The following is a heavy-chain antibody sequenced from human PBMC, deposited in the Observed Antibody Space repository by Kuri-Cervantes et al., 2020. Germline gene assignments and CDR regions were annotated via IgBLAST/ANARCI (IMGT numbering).Heavy chain of an antibody. CDR3: ARVTGRRVRSYFDY. D-gene: IGHD3-3*01. Sequence: ASVKVSCKASGYTFTSYGISWVRQAPGQGLEWMGWISTYNGNTKYAQKLQGRVTMTTDTSTSTAYMELRSLRSDDTAVYYCARVTGRRVRSYFDYWGQGTLVTVSS. J-gene: IGHJ4*02. V-gene: IGHV1-18*01. CDR1: GYTFTSYG. CDR2: ISTYNGNT.